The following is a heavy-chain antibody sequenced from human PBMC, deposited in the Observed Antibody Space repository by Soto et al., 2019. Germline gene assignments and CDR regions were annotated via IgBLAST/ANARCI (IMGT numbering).Heavy chain of an antibody. Sequence: EVQLVESGGGLVKPGGSLRLSCAASGFTFTRYSMNWVRQAPGKGLEWVSSISSTTNYIYYADSMKGRFTVSRDNAKNSVYLEMNSLSAVDTALYYCARESEDLTSNFDYWGQGTLVTVSS. V-gene: IGHV3-21*01. CDR2: ISSTTNYI. CDR1: GFTFTRYS. J-gene: IGHJ4*02. CDR3: ARESEDLTSNFDY.